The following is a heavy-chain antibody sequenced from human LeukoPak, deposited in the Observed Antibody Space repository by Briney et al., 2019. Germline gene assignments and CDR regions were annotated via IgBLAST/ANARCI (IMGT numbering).Heavy chain of an antibody. V-gene: IGHV5-51*01. Sequence: WVRQSPGKGLEWMGIIYPGNSETRYIPSFQGQVTISADKSISTAYLQWSSLKASDTAMYYCARGDSSTWYGYWGQGTLVTVSS. J-gene: IGHJ4*02. CDR2: IYPGNSET. D-gene: IGHD6-13*01. CDR3: ARGDSSTWYGY.